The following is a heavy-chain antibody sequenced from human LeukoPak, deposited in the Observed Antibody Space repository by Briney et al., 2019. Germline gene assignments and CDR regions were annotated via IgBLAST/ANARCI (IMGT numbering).Heavy chain of an antibody. CDR2: INWNGGST. D-gene: IGHD6-6*01. CDR1: GFTFDDYG. V-gene: IGHV3-20*04. J-gene: IGHJ4*02. CDR3: ATALEYSSPGSDVDY. Sequence: PGGSLRLSCAASGFTFDDYGMSWVRRAPGKGLEWVSGINWNGGSTGYADSVKGRFTISRDNAKNSLYLQMNSLRAEDTALYYCATALEYSSPGSDVDYWGQGTLVTVSS.